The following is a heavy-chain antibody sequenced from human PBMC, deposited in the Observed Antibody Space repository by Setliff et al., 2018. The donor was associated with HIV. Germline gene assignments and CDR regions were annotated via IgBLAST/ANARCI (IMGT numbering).Heavy chain of an antibody. V-gene: IGHV1-18*01. Sequence: ASVKVSCKASGYTFTSYGISWVRQAPGQGLEWMGWISAYNGNTNYAQKLQGRVTMTTDTSTSTAYMELRSLRSDDTAVYYCARDRRGAKWGFIRAFDIWGQGTMVTVSS. CDR1: GYTFTSYG. CDR2: ISAYNGNT. CDR3: ARDRRGAKWGFIRAFDI. D-gene: IGHD3-10*01. J-gene: IGHJ3*02.